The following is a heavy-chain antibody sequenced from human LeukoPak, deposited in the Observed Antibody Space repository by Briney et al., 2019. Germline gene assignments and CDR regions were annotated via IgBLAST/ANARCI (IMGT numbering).Heavy chain of an antibody. CDR2: IVVGSGNT. Sequence: ASVKVSCKASGFTFTSSAMQWVRQARGQRLEWIGWIVVGSGNTNYAQKFQERVTITRDMSTSTAYMELSSLRSEDTAVYYCASSHPPPRLMVVLRYFDWLLHSWGQGTLVTVSS. D-gene: IGHD3-9*01. CDR1: GFTFTSSA. CDR3: ASSHPPPRLMVVLRYFDWLLHS. J-gene: IGHJ4*02. V-gene: IGHV1-58*02.